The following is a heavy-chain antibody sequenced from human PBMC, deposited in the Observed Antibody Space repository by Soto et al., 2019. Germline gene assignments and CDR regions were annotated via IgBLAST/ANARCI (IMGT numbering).Heavy chain of an antibody. J-gene: IGHJ4*02. V-gene: IGHV4-39*01. CDR3: ARVGWLQYYFDY. CDR2: IYYSGST. D-gene: IGHD5-12*01. Sequence: SETLSLTCTVSGGSISSSSYYWGWIRQPPGKGLEWIGSIYYSGSTYYNPSLKSRVTISVDTSKNQFSLKLSSVTAADTAVYYCARVGWLQYYFDYWGQGTLVTVSS. CDR1: GGSISSSSYY.